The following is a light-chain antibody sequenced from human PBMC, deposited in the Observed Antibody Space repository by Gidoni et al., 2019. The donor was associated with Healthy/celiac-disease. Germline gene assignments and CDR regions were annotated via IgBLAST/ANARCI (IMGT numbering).Light chain of an antibody. V-gene: IGKV3-20*01. J-gene: IGKJ2*01. CDR1: QSVSSSY. CDR2: GAS. Sequence: IVLTQSPGTLPLSPGESATLPCRAIQSVSSSYLAWYQQKPGQAPRLLIYGASSRATGIPDRFSGSGSGTDFTLTISRLEPEDFAVYYCQQYGSSPYTFXQXTKLXIK. CDR3: QQYGSSPYT.